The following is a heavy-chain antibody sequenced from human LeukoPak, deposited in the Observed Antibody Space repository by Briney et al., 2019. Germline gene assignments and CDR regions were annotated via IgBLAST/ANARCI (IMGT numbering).Heavy chain of an antibody. CDR2: ISSSGSTI. V-gene: IGHV3-11*01. J-gene: IGHJ3*02. D-gene: IGHD3-10*01. CDR1: GFTFSDYY. CDR3: AREEKRYYGSGSPVAFDI. Sequence: GGSLRLSCAASGFTFSDYYMSWIRQAPGKGLEWVSYISSSGSTIYYADSVKGRFTISRDNAKNSLYLQMNSLRAEDTAVYYCAREEKRYYGSGSPVAFDIWGQGTMVTVSS.